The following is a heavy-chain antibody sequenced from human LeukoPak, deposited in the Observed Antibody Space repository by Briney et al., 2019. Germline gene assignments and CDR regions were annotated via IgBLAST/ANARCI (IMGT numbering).Heavy chain of an antibody. CDR3: ARRGIAVAGTDGFDY. V-gene: IGHV1-69*13. CDR1: GGTFSSYA. J-gene: IGHJ4*02. Sequence: SVKVSCKASGGTFSSYAISWVRHAPGQGLEWMGGIIPIFGTAKYAQKFQGRVTITADESTSTAYMEVSSLRSEDTAVYYCARRGIAVAGTDGFDYWGQGTLVTVSS. D-gene: IGHD6-19*01. CDR2: IIPIFGTA.